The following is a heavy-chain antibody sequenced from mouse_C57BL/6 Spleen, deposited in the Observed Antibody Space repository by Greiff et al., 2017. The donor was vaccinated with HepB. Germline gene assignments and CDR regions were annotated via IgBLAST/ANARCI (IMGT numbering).Heavy chain of an antibody. CDR1: GFTFTDYY. Sequence: EVKLVESGGGLVQPGGSLSLSCAASGFTFTDYYMSWVRQPPGKALEWLGFIRNKANGYTTEYSASVKGRFTISRDNSQSILYLQMNALRAEDSATYYCARYGAQATPYYAMDYWGQGTSVTVSS. CDR3: ARYGAQATPYYAMDY. CDR2: IRNKANGYTT. D-gene: IGHD3-2*02. J-gene: IGHJ4*01. V-gene: IGHV7-3*01.